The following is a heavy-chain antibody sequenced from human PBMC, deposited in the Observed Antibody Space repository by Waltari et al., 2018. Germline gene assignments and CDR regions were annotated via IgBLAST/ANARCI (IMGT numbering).Heavy chain of an antibody. CDR2: IKSISGVGAA. D-gene: IGHD3-10*01. CDR3: VADISEVGRGEFDY. J-gene: IGHJ4*02. CDR1: GFDFTYSW. V-gene: IGHV3-15*02. Sequence: EVQLIESGGALVNRGGSHRLSCVASGFDFTYSWMSWFRQAQGRGVGVVGLIKSISGVGAALYSASVKGRFTISRDDSQNTLYRQMNSLKTEDTAIYYCVADISEVGRGEFDYWAQGTLVRVSS.